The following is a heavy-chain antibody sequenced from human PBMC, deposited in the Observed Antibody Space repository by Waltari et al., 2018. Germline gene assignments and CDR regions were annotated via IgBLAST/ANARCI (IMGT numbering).Heavy chain of an antibody. D-gene: IGHD2-15*01. CDR3: ARDIGRVLKNWFDP. CDR2: INPNSGGT. J-gene: IGHJ5*02. CDR1: GYTLTGYY. Sequence: QVQLVQSGAEGKKPGASVKVSCKASGYTLTGYYLHRVRQAPGQGLEWMGWINPNSGGTNYAQKCQGRVTMTRDTSISTAYMELSRLRSDDTAVYYCARDIGRVLKNWFDPWGQGTLVTVSS. V-gene: IGHV1-2*02.